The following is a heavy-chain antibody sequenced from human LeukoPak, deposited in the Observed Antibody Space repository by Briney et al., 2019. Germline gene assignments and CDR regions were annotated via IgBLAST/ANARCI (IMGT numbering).Heavy chain of an antibody. CDR2: ISYSGST. Sequence: SETLSLTCTVSGGSISSNSYYWGWIRQSSGKGLEWIGSISYSGSTYYNPSLRSRVTMSVDTSKNQFSLKVTSVTAADTAVYYCARLFDYWGQGALVTVSS. CDR1: GGSISSNSYY. V-gene: IGHV4-39*01. CDR3: ARLFDY. J-gene: IGHJ4*02.